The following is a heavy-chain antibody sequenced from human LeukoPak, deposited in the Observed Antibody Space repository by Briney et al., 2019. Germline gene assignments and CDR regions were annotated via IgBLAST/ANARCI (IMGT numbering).Heavy chain of an antibody. CDR2: IYYSGST. CDR1: GGSFSGYY. D-gene: IGHD5-12*01. Sequence: SETLSLTCAVYGGSFSGYYWSWIRQPPGKGLEWIGSIYYSGSTYYNPSLKSRVTISVDTSKNQFSLKLSSVTAADTAVYYCARADIVATIVDYWGQGTLVPVSS. CDR3: ARADIVATIVDY. V-gene: IGHV4-34*01. J-gene: IGHJ4*02.